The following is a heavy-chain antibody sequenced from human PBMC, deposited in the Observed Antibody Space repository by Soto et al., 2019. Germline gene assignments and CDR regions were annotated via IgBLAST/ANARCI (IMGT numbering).Heavy chain of an antibody. CDR1: GGSISSSSYY. V-gene: IGHV4-39*01. CDR2: IYYSGST. Sequence: SETLSLTCTVSGGSISSSSYYWGWIRQPPGKGLEWIGSIYYSGSTYYNPSLKSRVTISVDTSKNQFSLKLSSVTAADTAVYYCARLKAGSLDYWGQGTLVTVSS. J-gene: IGHJ4*02. CDR3: ARLKAGSLDY.